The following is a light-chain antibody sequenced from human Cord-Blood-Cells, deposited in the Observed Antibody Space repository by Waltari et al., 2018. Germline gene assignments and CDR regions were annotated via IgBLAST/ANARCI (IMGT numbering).Light chain of an antibody. CDR3: QQYDNLPIT. V-gene: IGKV1-33*01. CDR1: QENSNY. Sequence: DNQMPQSPPSLSASVRDRVTITCQARQENSNYLNWYQQKPGKAPKLLIYDASNLETGVPSRFSGSGSGTDFTFTISSLQPEDIATYYCQQYDNLPITFGQGTRLEIK. J-gene: IGKJ5*01. CDR2: DAS.